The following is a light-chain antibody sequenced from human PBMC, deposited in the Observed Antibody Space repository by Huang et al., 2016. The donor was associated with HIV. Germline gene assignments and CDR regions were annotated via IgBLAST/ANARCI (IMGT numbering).Light chain of an antibody. V-gene: IGKV1-39*01. CDR3: QQTYDTPPLS. CDR2: AAS. CDR1: QSVSNY. Sequence: DIRMTQSPSSLSASVGDRVTITCRAGQSVSNYLNWYQHKPGMAPKLLLYAASSLQSGVPSRFSGRGSGTHFTLTISSLQPEDIATYYCQQTYDTPPLSFGGGTKVEL. J-gene: IGKJ4*01.